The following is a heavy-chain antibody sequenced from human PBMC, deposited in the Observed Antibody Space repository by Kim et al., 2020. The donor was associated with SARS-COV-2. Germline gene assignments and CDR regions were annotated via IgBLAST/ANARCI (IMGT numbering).Heavy chain of an antibody. CDR2: ISGSGGST. Sequence: GGSLRLSCAASGFTFSSYAMSWVRQAPGKGLEWVSAISGSGGSTYYADSVKGRFTISRDNSKNTLYLQMNSLGAEDTAVYYCAKGSGYSRSWYGVDYWGQGTLVTVSS. J-gene: IGHJ4*02. CDR1: GFTFSSYA. D-gene: IGHD6-13*01. V-gene: IGHV3-23*01. CDR3: AKGSGYSRSWYGVDY.